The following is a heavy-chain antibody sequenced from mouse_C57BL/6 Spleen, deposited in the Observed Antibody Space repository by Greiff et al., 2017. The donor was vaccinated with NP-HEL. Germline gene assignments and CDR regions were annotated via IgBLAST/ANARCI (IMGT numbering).Heavy chain of an antibody. Sequence: EVMLVESGGGLVKPGGSLKLSCAASGFTFSSYAMSWVRQTPEKRLEWVATISDGGSYTYYPDNVKGRFTISRDNAKNNLYLQMSHLKSEDTAMYYCARCSSSYYFDYWGQGTTLTVSS. CDR2: ISDGGSYT. CDR1: GFTFSSYA. J-gene: IGHJ2*01. V-gene: IGHV5-4*03. CDR3: ARCSSSYYFDY. D-gene: IGHD1-1*01.